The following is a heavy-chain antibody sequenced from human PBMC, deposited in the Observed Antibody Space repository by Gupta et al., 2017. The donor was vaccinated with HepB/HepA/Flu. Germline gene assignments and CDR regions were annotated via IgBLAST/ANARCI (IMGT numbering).Heavy chain of an antibody. CDR2: MNQDGSEK. V-gene: IGHV3-7*01. CDR1: SSYW. D-gene: IGHD3-16*01. J-gene: IGHJ3*02. Sequence: SSYWMSWVRQAPGKGLEWVANMNQDGSEKYYVDSVKGRFTISRDNAKNSWYLQRNSLRDEDTAEYYCARDRRTGGRLLGVFDIGGQGTMVTVYS. CDR3: ARDRRTGGRLLGVFDI.